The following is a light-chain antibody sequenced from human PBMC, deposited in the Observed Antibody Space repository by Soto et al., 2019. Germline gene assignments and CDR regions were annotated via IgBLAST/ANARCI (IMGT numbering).Light chain of an antibody. CDR1: QSFGSS. CDR3: QQRINWPLFT. Sequence: EIVLTQSPATLSLSPGERATLSCRASQSFGSSLALYQQKPGQAPRLLIYDSSKSASGIPARFSGSGSGTDFTLTISGLEPEDFAVYYCQQRINWPLFTFGPGTKVDI. J-gene: IGKJ3*01. V-gene: IGKV3-11*01. CDR2: DSS.